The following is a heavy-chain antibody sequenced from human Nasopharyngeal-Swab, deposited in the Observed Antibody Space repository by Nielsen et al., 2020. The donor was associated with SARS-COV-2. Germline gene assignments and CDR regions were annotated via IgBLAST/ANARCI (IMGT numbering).Heavy chain of an antibody. Sequence: SVKVSCKASGGTFSSYAISWVRQAPGQGLEWMGGIISILGIANYAQKFQGRVTITADKSTSTAYMELSSLRSEDTAVYYCARSDYVWGSYRYTGAYFDYWGQGTLVTVSS. J-gene: IGHJ4*02. CDR1: GGTFSSYA. CDR3: ARSDYVWGSYRYTGAYFDY. CDR2: IISILGIA. D-gene: IGHD3-16*02. V-gene: IGHV1-69*10.